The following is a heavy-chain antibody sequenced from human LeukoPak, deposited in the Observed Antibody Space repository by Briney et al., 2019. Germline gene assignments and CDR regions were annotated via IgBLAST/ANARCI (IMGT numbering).Heavy chain of an antibody. CDR2: ISGSGDAT. CDR3: AKDDAWLRFGE. Sequence: GGSLRLSCAASGFTFNSYAMSWVRQAPGKGLEWVSVISGSGDATYYADSVRGRFTISRDNSKNTLYLEVISLTAEDTAVYYCAKDDAWLRFGEWSQGTLVTVSS. CDR1: GFTFNSYA. J-gene: IGHJ4*02. D-gene: IGHD3-10*01. V-gene: IGHV3-23*01.